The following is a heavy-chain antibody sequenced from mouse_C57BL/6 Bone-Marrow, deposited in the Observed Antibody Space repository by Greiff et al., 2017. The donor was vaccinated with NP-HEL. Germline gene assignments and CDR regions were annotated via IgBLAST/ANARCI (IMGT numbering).Heavy chain of an antibody. CDR2: ISNLAYSI. D-gene: IGHD4-1*01. Sequence: EVQGVESGGGLVQPGGSLKLSCAASGFTFSDYGMAWVRQAPRKGPEWVAFISNLAYSIYYADTVTGRFTISRENAKNTLYLEMSSLRSEDTAMYYCARHDWDQNAMDYWGQGTSVTVSS. CDR1: GFTFSDYG. CDR3: ARHDWDQNAMDY. V-gene: IGHV5-15*01. J-gene: IGHJ4*01.